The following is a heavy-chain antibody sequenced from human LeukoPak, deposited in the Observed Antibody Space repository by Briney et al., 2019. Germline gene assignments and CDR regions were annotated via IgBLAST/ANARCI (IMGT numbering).Heavy chain of an antibody. D-gene: IGHD3-10*01. CDR3: ARGEYYYGSGSYKWFDP. J-gene: IGHJ5*02. CDR1: GDSISSGDYY. Sequence: SQTLSLTCTVSGDSISSGDYYWSWIRQPPGKGLEWIGYIYYSGNTYYNPSLQSRVTISVDTSKNQFSLKLSSVTAADTAVYYCARGEYYYGSGSYKWFDPWGQGTLVTVSS. V-gene: IGHV4-31*03. CDR2: IYYSGNT.